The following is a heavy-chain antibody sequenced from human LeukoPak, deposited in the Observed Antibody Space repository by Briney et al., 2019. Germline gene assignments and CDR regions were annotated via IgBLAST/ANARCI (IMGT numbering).Heavy chain of an antibody. D-gene: IGHD2-15*01. J-gene: IGHJ6*03. Sequence: SDTLSLTCTVSGGSISSSTYYWGWIRQPPGKGLEWIGSISYGGTTYYNPSLNSRVTISVDTSKNQFSLRLSSVTAADTAVYYCARLVGYYYYYMDVWGKGTTVTVSS. CDR3: ARLVGYYYYYMDV. CDR2: ISYGGTT. V-gene: IGHV4-39*01. CDR1: GGSISSSTYY.